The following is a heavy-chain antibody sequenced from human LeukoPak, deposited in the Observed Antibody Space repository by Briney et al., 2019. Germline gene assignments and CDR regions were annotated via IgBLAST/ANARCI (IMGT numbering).Heavy chain of an antibody. D-gene: IGHD2-2*01. J-gene: IGHJ4*02. CDR3: ARDPSATTQYQLPYY. V-gene: IGHV3-30-3*01. Sequence: PGGSLRLSCAASGFTFSSYAMHWVRQAPGKGLEWVSFISYDGSNKYYADSVKGRFTISRDNSKNTLYLQMNSLRAEDTAVYYCARDPSATTQYQLPYYWGQGTLVTVSS. CDR2: ISYDGSNK. CDR1: GFTFSSYA.